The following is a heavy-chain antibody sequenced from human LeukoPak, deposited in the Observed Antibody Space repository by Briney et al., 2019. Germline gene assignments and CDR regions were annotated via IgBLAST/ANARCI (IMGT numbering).Heavy chain of an antibody. Sequence: ASVKVSCKASGYTFTGYYMHWVRQAPGQGLEWMGWINPNSGGTNYAQKFQGRVTMTRDTSISTAYMELGRLRSDDTAVYYCARGHLAVTTLGYWGQGTLVTVSS. CDR3: ARGHLAVTTLGY. D-gene: IGHD4-17*01. CDR1: GYTFTGYY. CDR2: INPNSGGT. V-gene: IGHV1-2*02. J-gene: IGHJ4*02.